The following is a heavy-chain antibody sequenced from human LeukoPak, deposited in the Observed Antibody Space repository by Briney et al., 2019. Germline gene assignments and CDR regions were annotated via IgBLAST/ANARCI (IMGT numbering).Heavy chain of an antibody. D-gene: IGHD6-6*01. CDR3: AKRVPYSSSSVYFDS. Sequence: PGGSLRLSCAASGFTFCNYGMGWVREAPGKGLGWVSPISDSGSTYYADSVKGRFTISRDNSKNTLYLQMNSLRAEDTAVYYCAKRVPYSSSSVYFDSWGQGTLVTVSS. J-gene: IGHJ4*02. CDR1: GFTFCNYG. CDR2: ISDSGST. V-gene: IGHV3-23*05.